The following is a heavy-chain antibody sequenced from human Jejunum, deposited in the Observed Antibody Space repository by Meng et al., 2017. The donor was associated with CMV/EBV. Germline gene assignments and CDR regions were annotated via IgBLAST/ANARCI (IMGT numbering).Heavy chain of an antibody. CDR1: GYNFSGFH. CDR2: INPPSGGS. CDR3: ARDRGNGYDFDY. Sequence: SCKTDGYNFSGFHMSWVRQAPGQRREWVGRINPPSGGSNYAPKVQGRVTMTSDTSINTAYMGLSNLRSNDTAMYYCARDRGNGYDFDYCGQGTLVTVSS. J-gene: IGHJ4*02. D-gene: IGHD5-12*01. V-gene: IGHV1-2*06.